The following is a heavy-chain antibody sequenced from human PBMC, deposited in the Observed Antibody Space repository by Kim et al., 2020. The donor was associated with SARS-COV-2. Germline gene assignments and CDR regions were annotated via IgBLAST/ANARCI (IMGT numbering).Heavy chain of an antibody. Sequence: SETLSLTCAVYGGSFSGYYWSWIRQPPGKGLEWIGEINHSGSTNYNPSLKSRVTISVDTSKNQFSLKLSSVTAADTAVYYCARGRFLLRYFDWLRFAFDYWGQGALVTVSS. CDR2: INHSGST. J-gene: IGHJ4*02. CDR3: ARGRFLLRYFDWLRFAFDY. V-gene: IGHV4-34*01. CDR1: GGSFSGYY. D-gene: IGHD3-9*01.